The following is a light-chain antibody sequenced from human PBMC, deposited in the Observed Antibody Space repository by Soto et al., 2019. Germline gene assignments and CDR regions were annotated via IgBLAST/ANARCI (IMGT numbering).Light chain of an antibody. J-gene: IGKJ5*01. Sequence: EIVLTQSPGTLSLSPGERATLSCRASQSVSSSYLAWYQQKPGQAPRLLIYGASSRATGIPDRFSGSGSGTDFTLTINRLEPEDFAVYYCQQRSNWPLGTFGQGTRLEIK. V-gene: IGKV3D-20*02. CDR2: GAS. CDR1: QSVSSSY. CDR3: QQRSNWPLGT.